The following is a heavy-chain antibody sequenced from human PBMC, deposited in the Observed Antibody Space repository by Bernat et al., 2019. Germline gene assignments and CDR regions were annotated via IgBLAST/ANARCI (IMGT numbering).Heavy chain of an antibody. CDR3: ANDTSPLPTSSSWYGPYYYGMDV. D-gene: IGHD6-13*01. J-gene: IGHJ6*02. CDR2: ISSSSSYI. V-gene: IGHV3-21*01. Sequence: EVQLVESGGGLVKPGGSLRLSCAASGFTFSSHSMNRVRHAPGKGLEWVSSISSSSSYIYYADSVKGRFTISKDNAKNSRYMQRNSLSAESTAVNYGANDTSPLPTSSSWYGPYYYGMDVWGQGTTVTVSS. CDR1: GFTFSSHS.